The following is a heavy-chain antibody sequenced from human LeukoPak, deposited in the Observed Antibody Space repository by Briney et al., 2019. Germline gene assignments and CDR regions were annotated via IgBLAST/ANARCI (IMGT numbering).Heavy chain of an antibody. V-gene: IGHV1-69*13. CDR3: ARDRDYDILDY. D-gene: IGHD3-9*01. Sequence: SVKVSCKASGGTFSNYGISWVRQAPGQGLEWMGGIIPIFGTANYAQKFQGRVTITADESTSTAYMELSSLRSEDTAVYYCARDRDYDILDYWGQGTLVTVSS. CDR2: IIPIFGTA. CDR1: GGTFSNYG. J-gene: IGHJ4*02.